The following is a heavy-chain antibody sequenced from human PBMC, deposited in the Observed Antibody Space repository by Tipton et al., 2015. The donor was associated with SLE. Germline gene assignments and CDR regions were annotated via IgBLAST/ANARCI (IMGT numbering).Heavy chain of an antibody. CDR2: INWDGDST. J-gene: IGHJ1*01. V-gene: IGHV3-43D*04. Sequence: SLRLSCAASGFTFDDYAMHWVRQAPGKGLEWVSLINWDGDSTYYADSVKGRFTISRDNSKNSLYLQMNSLRAEDTALYYCAKDRGSGGRGEYFQHWAQGTRVTVPS. CDR1: GFTFDDYA. D-gene: IGHD6-25*01. CDR3: AKDRGSGGRGEYFQH.